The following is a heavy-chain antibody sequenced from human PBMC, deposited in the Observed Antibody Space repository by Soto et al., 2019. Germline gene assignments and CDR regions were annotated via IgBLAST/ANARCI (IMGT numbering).Heavy chain of an antibody. CDR1: GYTFTSYG. CDR3: ARVPVRFLEWLYWFDP. Sequence: ASVKVSCKASGYTFTSYGISWVRQAPGQGLEWMGWISAYKGNTNYAQKLQGRVTMTTDTSTSTAYMELRSLRSDDTAVYYCARVPVRFLEWLYWFDPWGQGTLVTVSS. V-gene: IGHV1-18*04. D-gene: IGHD3-3*01. J-gene: IGHJ5*02. CDR2: ISAYKGNT.